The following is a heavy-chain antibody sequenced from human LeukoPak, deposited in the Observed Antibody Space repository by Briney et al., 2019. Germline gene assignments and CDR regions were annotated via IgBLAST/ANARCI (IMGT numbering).Heavy chain of an antibody. CDR1: GFTFSSYG. CDR2: ISYDGSNK. J-gene: IGHJ6*02. CDR3: AKDRGYCSSTSCSYYYYGMDV. Sequence: GGSLRLSCAASGFTFSSYGMHWVRQAPGKGLEWVAVISYDGSNKCYADSVKGRFTISRDNSKNTLYLQMNSLRAEDTAVYYCAKDRGYCSSTSCSYYYYGMDVWGQGTTVTVSS. V-gene: IGHV3-30*18. D-gene: IGHD2-2*01.